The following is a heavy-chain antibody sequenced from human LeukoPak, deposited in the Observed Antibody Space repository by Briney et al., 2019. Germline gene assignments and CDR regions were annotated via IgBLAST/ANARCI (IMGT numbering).Heavy chain of an antibody. V-gene: IGHV3-30*01. J-gene: IGHJ4*02. CDR2: ISYDGSNK. CDR1: GFTFSSYA. CDR3: ARDKTHGYNYPYSFDY. D-gene: IGHD5-24*01. Sequence: GGSLRLSCAASGFTFSSYAMHWVRQAPGKGLEWVAVISYDGSNKCYADSVKGRFTISRDNSKNTLYLQMNSLRAEDTAVYYCARDKTHGYNYPYSFDYWGQGSLVTVSS.